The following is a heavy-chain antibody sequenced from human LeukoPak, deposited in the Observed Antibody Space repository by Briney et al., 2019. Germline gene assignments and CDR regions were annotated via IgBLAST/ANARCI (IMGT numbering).Heavy chain of an antibody. CDR3: ARLVRRGYSYGYPVYYFDY. CDR2: INHSGST. CDR1: GGSFSGYY. V-gene: IGHV4-34*01. D-gene: IGHD5-18*01. J-gene: IGHJ4*02. Sequence: PSETLSLTCAVYGGSFSGYYWSWIRQPPGKGLEWIGEINHSGSTNYNPSLKSRVTISVDTSKNQFSLKLSSVTAADTAVYYCARLVRRGYSYGYPVYYFDYWGQGTLVTVSS.